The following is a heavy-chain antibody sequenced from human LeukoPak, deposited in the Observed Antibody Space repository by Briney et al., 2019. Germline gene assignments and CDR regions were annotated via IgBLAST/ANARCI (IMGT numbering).Heavy chain of an antibody. D-gene: IGHD5-24*01. CDR3: AKDIQLST. Sequence: PGGSLRLSCAASGFTFSTYAMSWVRQAPGKGLEWVSFISDSGSSTFYADSVKGRFTISRDNSKNTLSLQMNSLRVEDTAMYFCAKDIQLSTWGLGTMVTVSS. V-gene: IGHV3-23*01. CDR2: ISDSGSST. J-gene: IGHJ3*01. CDR1: GFTFSTYA.